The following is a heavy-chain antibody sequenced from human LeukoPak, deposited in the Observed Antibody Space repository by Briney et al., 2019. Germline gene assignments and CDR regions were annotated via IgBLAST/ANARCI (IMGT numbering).Heavy chain of an antibody. D-gene: IGHD4-17*01. CDR3: ARGNGDYRLGSVSADY. J-gene: IGHJ4*02. Sequence: PGGSLRLSCAASGFTFSSYAMSWVRQAPGKGLEWVSAISGSGGSTYYADSVKGRFTISRDNSKNTLYLQMNSLRAEDTAVYYCARGNGDYRLGSVSADYWGQGTLVTVSS. CDR2: ISGSGGST. CDR1: GFTFSSYA. V-gene: IGHV3-23*01.